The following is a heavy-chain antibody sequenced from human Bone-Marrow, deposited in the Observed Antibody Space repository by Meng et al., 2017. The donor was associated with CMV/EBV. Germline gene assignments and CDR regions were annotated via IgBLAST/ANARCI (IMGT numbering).Heavy chain of an antibody. J-gene: IGHJ6*02. CDR1: GHTFTGYY. V-gene: IGHV1-2*02. D-gene: IGHD2-2*02. Sequence: ASLKVSCTASGHTFTGYYMHWVRQAPGQGLEWMGWINPNSGGTNYAQKFQGRVTMTTDTSTSTAYMELRSLRSDDTAVYYWARDRYCSSTSCYTGRYYYYGMDVWGQGPTVTVSS. CDR3: ARDRYCSSTSCYTGRYYYYGMDV. CDR2: INPNSGGT.